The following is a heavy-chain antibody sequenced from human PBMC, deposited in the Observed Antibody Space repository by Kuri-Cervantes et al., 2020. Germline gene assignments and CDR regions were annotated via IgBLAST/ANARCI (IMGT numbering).Heavy chain of an antibody. Sequence: GGSLRLSCAASGFTFSSNMMHWVRQAPGKGLEWVALISYDGAYQIHADPVKGRFSISRDNSKNTLYLQMNSLNTEDTAVYYCTSDPRIGRWFDPWGQGTPVTVSS. D-gene: IGHD2-15*01. CDR1: GFTFSSNM. CDR3: TSDPRIGRWFDP. CDR2: ISYDGAYQ. J-gene: IGHJ5*02. V-gene: IGHV3-30*03.